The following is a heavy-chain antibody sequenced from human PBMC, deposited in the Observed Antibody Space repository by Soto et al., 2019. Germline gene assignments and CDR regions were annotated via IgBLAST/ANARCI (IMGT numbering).Heavy chain of an antibody. V-gene: IGHV4-31*03. CDR2: IYYSGST. CDR3: ARERHNLEGQLVDY. Sequence: SETLSLTCTVSGGSISSGGYYWSWIRQHPGKGLEWIGYIYYSGSTYYNPSLKSRVTISVDTSKNQFSLKLSSVTAADTAVYYCARERHNLEGQLVDYWGQGTLVTVSS. J-gene: IGHJ4*02. CDR1: GGSISSGGYY. D-gene: IGHD1-1*01.